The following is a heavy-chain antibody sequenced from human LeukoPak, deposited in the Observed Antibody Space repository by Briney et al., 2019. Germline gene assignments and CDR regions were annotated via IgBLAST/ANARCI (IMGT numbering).Heavy chain of an antibody. CDR3: ARVALRLAGNDY. D-gene: IGHD4-23*01. CDR2: INSDGSST. J-gene: IGHJ4*02. Sequence: GGSLTLSCAASGFTFSSYWMHWVRQAQGQGLVWVSRINSDGSSTSYADSVKGRFTISRDNAKNTLYLQMNSLRAEDTAVYYCARVALRLAGNDYWGQGTLVTVSS. V-gene: IGHV3-74*01. CDR1: GFTFSSYW.